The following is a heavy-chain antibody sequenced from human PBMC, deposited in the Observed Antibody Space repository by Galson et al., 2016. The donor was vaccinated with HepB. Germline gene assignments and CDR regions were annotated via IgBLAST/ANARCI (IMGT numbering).Heavy chain of an antibody. Sequence: SLRLSCAASGFDFSSRSMSWVRQAPGKGLEWVANTNKDVSEKSFADSVKGRFTISRDNAKNSLYLQMNSLRVEDTAIYYCAREDWHFDLWGRGTLVTVSS. CDR1: GFDFSSRS. J-gene: IGHJ2*01. V-gene: IGHV3-7*01. CDR3: AREDWHFDL. CDR2: TNKDVSEK.